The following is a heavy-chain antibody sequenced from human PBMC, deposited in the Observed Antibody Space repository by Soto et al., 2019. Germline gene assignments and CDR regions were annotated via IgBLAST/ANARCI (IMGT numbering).Heavy chain of an antibody. J-gene: IGHJ4*02. CDR3: AKDPWELGGYYFDY. Sequence: GGSLRLSCAASGFTFSSYAMSWVRQAPGKGLEWVSAISGSGGSTYYADSVKGRFTISRDNSKNTLYLQMNSLRAEDTAVYYRAKDPWELGGYYFDYWGQGTLVTVSS. D-gene: IGHD1-26*01. V-gene: IGHV3-23*01. CDR1: GFTFSSYA. CDR2: ISGSGGST.